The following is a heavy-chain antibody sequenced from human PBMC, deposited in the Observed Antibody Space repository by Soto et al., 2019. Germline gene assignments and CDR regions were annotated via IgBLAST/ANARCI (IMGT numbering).Heavy chain of an antibody. Sequence: VVSLRLSSGASGVSGVSIYIKWIRQAPGKGLEWVSVIYGGGSTYYADSVKGRFTISRDNSKNMVYLQVNSLRAEDTAVYHCASLSNSFRYTDYWGKGTLVTVSS. CDR1: GVSGVSIY. CDR3: ASLSNSFRYTDY. V-gene: IGHV3-66*01. CDR2: IYGGGST. D-gene: IGHD1-26*01. J-gene: IGHJ4*02.